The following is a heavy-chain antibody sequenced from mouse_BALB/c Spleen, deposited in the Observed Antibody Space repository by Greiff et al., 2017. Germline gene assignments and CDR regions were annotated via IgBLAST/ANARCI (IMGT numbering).Heavy chain of an antibody. D-gene: IGHD6-1*01. CDR3: ARPPQGMDY. J-gene: IGHJ4*01. V-gene: IGHV5-6*01. CDR1: GFTFSSYG. CDR2: ISSGGSYT. Sequence: EVMLVESGGDLVKPGGSLKLSCAASGFTFSSYGMSWVRQTPDKRLEWVATISSGGSYTYYPDSVKGRFTISRDNARNTLYLQMSSLKSEDTAMYYCARPPQGMDYWGQGTSVTVSS.